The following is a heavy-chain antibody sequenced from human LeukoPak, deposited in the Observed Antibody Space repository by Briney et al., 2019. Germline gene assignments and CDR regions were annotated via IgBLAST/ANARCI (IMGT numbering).Heavy chain of an antibody. Sequence: GGSLRLSCAASGFPFSSYAMSWVRQAPGKGLEWVSAISGSGGSTYYADSVKGRFTISRDNSKNTLYLQMNGLRAEDTAVYYCASTPRSSGYYLYFQHWGQGTLVTVSS. CDR3: ASTPRSSGYYLYFQH. CDR2: ISGSGGST. D-gene: IGHD3-22*01. CDR1: GFPFSSYA. J-gene: IGHJ1*01. V-gene: IGHV3-23*01.